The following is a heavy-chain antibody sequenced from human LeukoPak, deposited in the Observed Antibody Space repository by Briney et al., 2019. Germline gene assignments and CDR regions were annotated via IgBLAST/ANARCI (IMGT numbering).Heavy chain of an antibody. V-gene: IGHV4-59*01. D-gene: IGHD3-22*01. Sequence: PSETLSLTCTVSGGSISSYYWSWIRQPPGKGLEWIGYIYYSGSTNYNPSLKSRVTISVDTSKNQFSLRLSSVTAADTAVYYCAREDYYDSSGFLWGQGTLVTVSS. CDR3: AREDYYDSSGFL. CDR1: GGSISSYY. CDR2: IYYSGST. J-gene: IGHJ4*02.